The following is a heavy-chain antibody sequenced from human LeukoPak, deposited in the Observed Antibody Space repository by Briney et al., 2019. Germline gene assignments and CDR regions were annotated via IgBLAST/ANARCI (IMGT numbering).Heavy chain of an antibody. CDR2: VSYSGTT. CDR1: GGSLSSDY. J-gene: IGHJ6*03. D-gene: IGHD3-10*02. CDR3: ARYVRGPDYYIDV. V-gene: IGHV4-59*01. Sequence: PSETLSLTCTASGGSLSSDYWSWIWQPPGKGLEWTGYVSYSGTTNYNPSLNSRLTISLDTSKNRFSLNLSSVTAADTAIYFCARYVRGPDYYIDVWGKGTTVTVSS.